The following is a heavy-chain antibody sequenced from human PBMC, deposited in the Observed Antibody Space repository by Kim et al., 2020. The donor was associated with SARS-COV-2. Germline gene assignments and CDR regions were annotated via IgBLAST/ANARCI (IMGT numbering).Heavy chain of an antibody. Sequence: GGSLRLSCAASGFTFSSYWMHWVRQAPGKGLVWVSRINSDGSSTSYADSVKGRFTISRDNAKNTLYLQMNSLRAEDTAVYYCARDPVKMATTPWLVVGYGMDVWGQGTTVTVSS. J-gene: IGHJ6*02. V-gene: IGHV3-74*01. D-gene: IGHD2-2*01. CDR3: ARDPVKMATTPWLVVGYGMDV. CDR1: GFTFSSYW. CDR2: INSDGSST.